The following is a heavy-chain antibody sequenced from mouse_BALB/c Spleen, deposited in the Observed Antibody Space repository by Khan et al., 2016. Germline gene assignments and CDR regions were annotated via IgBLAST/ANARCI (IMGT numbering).Heavy chain of an antibody. V-gene: IGHV5-9-1*01. CDR3: ARTGTKAMDY. Sequence: EVELVESGGGLVKPGGSLKLSCAASGFTFSSYAMSWVRQTPEKRLEWVATISSGGSYTYYPDSVKGRFTISRDNAKNTLYLQMSSLRSEVTAMYYCARTGTKAMDYWGQGTSVTVSS. J-gene: IGHJ4*01. CDR1: GFTFSSYA. D-gene: IGHD4-1*01. CDR2: ISSGGSYT.